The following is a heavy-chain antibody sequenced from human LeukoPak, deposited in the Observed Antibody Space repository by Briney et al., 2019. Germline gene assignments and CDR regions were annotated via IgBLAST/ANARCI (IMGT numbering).Heavy chain of an antibody. CDR1: GYTFTSYY. J-gene: IGHJ4*02. Sequence: GASVKVSCKASGYTFTSYYMHWVRQAPGQGLEWMGIINPSGGSTSYAQKFQGRVTMTRDTSTSTVYMELSSLRSEDTAVYYCARASTYYDILTGYSSLGFDYWGQGTLVTVSS. V-gene: IGHV1-46*01. CDR3: ARASTYYDILTGYSSLGFDY. D-gene: IGHD3-9*01. CDR2: INPSGGST.